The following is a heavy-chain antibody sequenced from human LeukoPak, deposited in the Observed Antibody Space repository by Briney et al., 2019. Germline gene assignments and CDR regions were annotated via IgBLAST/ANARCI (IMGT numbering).Heavy chain of an antibody. J-gene: IGHJ3*02. V-gene: IGHV4-59*01. Sequence: SETLSLTCTVSGGSISSYYWSWIRQPPGKGLEWIGYIYYSGSTNYNPSLKSRVTISVDTSKNQFSLKLSSVTAADTAVYYCARDLIVGATLVAFDIWGQGTMVTVSS. D-gene: IGHD1-26*01. CDR2: IYYSGST. CDR3: ARDLIVGATLVAFDI. CDR1: GGSISSYY.